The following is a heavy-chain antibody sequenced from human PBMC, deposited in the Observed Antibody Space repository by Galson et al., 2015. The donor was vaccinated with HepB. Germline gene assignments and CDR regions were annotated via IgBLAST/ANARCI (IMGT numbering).Heavy chain of an antibody. D-gene: IGHD2-2*01. Sequence: SVKVSCKASGYTFTSYYMHWVRQAPGQGLEWMGIINPSGGSTSYAQKFQGRVTMTRDTSTSTVYMELSSLRSEDTAVYYCARDLGYYSSTSCYGHRDYWGQGTLVTVSS. CDR3: ARDLGYYSSTSCYGHRDY. J-gene: IGHJ4*02. CDR2: INPSGGST. V-gene: IGHV1-46*01. CDR1: GYTFTSYY.